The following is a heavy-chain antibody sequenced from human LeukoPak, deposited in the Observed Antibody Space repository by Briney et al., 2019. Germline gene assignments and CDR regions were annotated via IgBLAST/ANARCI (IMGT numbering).Heavy chain of an antibody. D-gene: IGHD4-17*01. J-gene: IGHJ4*02. V-gene: IGHV3-53*01. CDR2: IYTGGSA. CDR3: ARALFPTTDAFDY. Sequence: GGSLRLSCAVSGFTVSRNYMTWVRQAPGKGLEWVSVIYTGGSAYYADSVKGRFTISRDSSKNTLYLQMNSLRAEDTAVYYCARALFPTTDAFDYWGQGTLVTVSS. CDR1: GFTVSRNY.